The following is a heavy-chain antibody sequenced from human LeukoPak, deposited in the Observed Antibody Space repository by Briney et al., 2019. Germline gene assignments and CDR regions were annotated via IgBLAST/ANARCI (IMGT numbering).Heavy chain of an antibody. J-gene: IGHJ5*01. D-gene: IGHD3-3*01. V-gene: IGHV4-59*04. CDR2: IYYSGIT. Sequence: SETLSLTCTVSGGSISGHYWSWIRQPPGKGLEWIGIIYYSGITHYNPSLKSRVTILVDTSKNQFSLKLSSVTDADTAVYYCARVRRSLNWFDSWGQGTLVTVSS. CDR1: GGSISGHY. CDR3: ARVRRSLNWFDS.